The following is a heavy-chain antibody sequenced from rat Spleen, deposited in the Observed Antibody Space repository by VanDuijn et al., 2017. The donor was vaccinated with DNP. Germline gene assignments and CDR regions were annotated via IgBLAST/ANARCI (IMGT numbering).Heavy chain of an antibody. Sequence: EVQLVESGGGLVQPGRSLKLSCAASGFTFSDYNMAWVRQAPKKGLEWVATIIYDGSRTYYRDSVKGRFTISRDNAKNTLYLQMDSLRSEDSATYYCATPAYYEYKGSYWGQGVMVTVSS. D-gene: IGHD1-6*01. V-gene: IGHV5S10*01. CDR3: ATPAYYEYKGSY. CDR2: IIYDGSRT. CDR1: GFTFSDYN. J-gene: IGHJ2*01.